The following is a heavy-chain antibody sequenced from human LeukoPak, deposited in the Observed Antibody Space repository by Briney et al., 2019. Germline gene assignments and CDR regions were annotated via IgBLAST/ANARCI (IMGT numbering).Heavy chain of an antibody. D-gene: IGHD5-12*01. Sequence: GASVKVSCKVSGYTLTELSMHWVRQPPGKGLEWMGGFDPEDGETIYAQKFQGRVTMTEDTSTDTAYMELSSLRSEDTAVYYCATAGYSGYDGIRYYFDYWGQGTLVTVSS. CDR3: ATAGYSGYDGIRYYFDY. CDR1: GYTLTELS. V-gene: IGHV1-24*01. CDR2: FDPEDGET. J-gene: IGHJ4*02.